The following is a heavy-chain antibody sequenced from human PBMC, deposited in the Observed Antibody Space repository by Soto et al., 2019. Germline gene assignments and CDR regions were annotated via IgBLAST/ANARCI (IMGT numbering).Heavy chain of an antibody. CDR3: ARGWVGTGSHYFRF. V-gene: IGHV4-34*01. CDR1: GESFSGYY. J-gene: IGHJ4*02. CDR2: INRSRST. D-gene: IGHD3-9*01. Sequence: SETLSLTCAVYGESFSGYYWSWIRQPPGKGLEWIGEINRSRSTNHNPSLKSRVTISVDTSKNQFSLKLNSVTAADTVVYYCARGWVGTGSHYFRFWGQGTLVTVSS.